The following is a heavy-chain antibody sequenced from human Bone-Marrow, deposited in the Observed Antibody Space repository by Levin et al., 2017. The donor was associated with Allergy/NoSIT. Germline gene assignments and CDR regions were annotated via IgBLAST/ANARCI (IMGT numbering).Heavy chain of an antibody. CDR2: TYYNGST. D-gene: IGHD5-24*01. J-gene: IGHJ4*02. CDR1: GGSISSDNYY. V-gene: IGHV4-30-4*01. CDR3: ASVRDGYKFGDYYFDS. Sequence: SETLSLTCTVSGGSISSDNYYWTWIRQPPGQGLECIGYTYYNGSTYYNPSLKSRVTISVDTSKNQFSLKLDSVTAADTAVYYCASVRDGYKFGDYYFDSWGPGTLVSVSS.